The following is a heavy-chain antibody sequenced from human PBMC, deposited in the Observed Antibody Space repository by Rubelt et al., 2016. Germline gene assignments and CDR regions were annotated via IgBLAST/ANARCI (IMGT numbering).Heavy chain of an antibody. CDR1: GFTFSSYW. J-gene: IGHJ4*02. CDR2: IKQDGSEK. Sequence: EVQLVESGGGLVQPGGSLRLSCAASGFTFSSYWMSWVRQAPGKGLEWVANIKQDGSEKYYVDSVKGRVTISRDNAKNSLYLQMNSLRAEDTAVYYCARHSSGYYYCPDYWGQGTLVTVSS. D-gene: IGHD3-22*01. CDR3: ARHSSGYYYCPDY. V-gene: IGHV3-7*05.